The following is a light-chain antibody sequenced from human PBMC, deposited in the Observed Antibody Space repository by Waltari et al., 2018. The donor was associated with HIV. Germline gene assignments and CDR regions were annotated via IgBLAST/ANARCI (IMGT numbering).Light chain of an antibody. V-gene: IGLV1-47*01. CDR1: RSNIGSNY. J-gene: IGLJ3*02. CDR3: ASWDDNLSGWV. Sequence: QSVLTQPPSASGTPGQSVSISCSGSRSNIGSNYVYWYQHLPGTTPNIVIYRSVQRPSGVPYRFTGSNSGTSASLAISGLRSEDEAHYYCASWDDNLSGWVFGGGTKLTVL. CDR2: RSV.